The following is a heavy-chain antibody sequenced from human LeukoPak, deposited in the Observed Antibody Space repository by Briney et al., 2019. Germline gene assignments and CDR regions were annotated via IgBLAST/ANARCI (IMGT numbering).Heavy chain of an antibody. CDR1: GGSISSTNYY. Sequence: SETLSLTCSVSGGSISSTNYYCGWIRQPPGRGLEWIGSKYYSGITDYNPSLKSRVTISLDTSKNQFSLKLSSVTAADTAVYYCARCSRLWFGEAFDYWGQGTLVTVSS. CDR2: KYYSGIT. V-gene: IGHV4-39*07. J-gene: IGHJ4*02. D-gene: IGHD3-10*01. CDR3: ARCSRLWFGEAFDY.